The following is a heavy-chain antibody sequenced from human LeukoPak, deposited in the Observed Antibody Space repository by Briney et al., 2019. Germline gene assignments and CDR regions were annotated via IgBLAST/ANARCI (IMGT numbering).Heavy chain of an antibody. Sequence: GGSLRLSCAASGFTFSNYGMHWVRQAPGKGLEWVAVIWYDGSNKYYVDSVKGRFAISRDNSKNTLYLQMNSLRAEDTALYYCAKDRDTAMEIDYWGQGTLVTVSS. D-gene: IGHD5-18*01. V-gene: IGHV3-33*06. CDR3: AKDRDTAMEIDY. J-gene: IGHJ4*02. CDR2: IWYDGSNK. CDR1: GFTFSNYG.